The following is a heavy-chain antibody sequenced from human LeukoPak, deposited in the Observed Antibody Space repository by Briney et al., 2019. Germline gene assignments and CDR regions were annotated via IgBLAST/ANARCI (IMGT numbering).Heavy chain of an antibody. V-gene: IGHV3-21*01. CDR2: ISSSSSYI. CDR1: GFTFSSYS. J-gene: IGHJ3*02. Sequence: GGSLRLSCAASGFTFSSYSMNWVRQAPGKGLEWVSSISSSSSYIYYADSVKGRFTISRDNAKNSLYLQMNSLRAEDTAVYYCAGDGAAAGNDAFDIWGQGTMVTVSS. D-gene: IGHD6-13*01. CDR3: AGDGAAAGNDAFDI.